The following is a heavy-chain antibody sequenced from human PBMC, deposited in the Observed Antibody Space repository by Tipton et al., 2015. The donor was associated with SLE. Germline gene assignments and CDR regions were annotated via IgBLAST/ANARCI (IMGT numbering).Heavy chain of an antibody. CDR2: IYYSGST. CDR1: GGSISSSSYY. Sequence: TLSLTCTVSGGSISSSSYYWGWIRQPPGKGLEWIGSIYYSGSTYYNPSLKSRVTISVDTSKNQFSLKLSSVTAADTAVYYCARHGAGPDIFHWFAPGGQGSLVAVSS. D-gene: IGHD3-9*01. CDR3: ARHGAGPDIFHWFAP. V-gene: IGHV4-39*01. J-gene: IGHJ5*02.